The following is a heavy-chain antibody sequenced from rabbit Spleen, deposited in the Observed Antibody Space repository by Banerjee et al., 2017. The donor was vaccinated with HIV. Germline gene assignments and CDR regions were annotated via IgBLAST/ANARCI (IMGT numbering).Heavy chain of an antibody. Sequence: QSLEESGGDLVKPGASLTLTCKVSGFSFSSGYDMCWVRQAPGKGLEWISCIAGSSSGFTYSATWAKGRFTISKTSSTTVTLQMTSLTVADTATYFCARDTGSSFSSYGMDLWGQGTLVTVS. V-gene: IGHV1S40*01. CDR3: ARDTGSSFSSYGMDL. CDR2: IAGSSSGFT. D-gene: IGHD8-1*01. J-gene: IGHJ6*01. CDR1: GFSFSSGYD.